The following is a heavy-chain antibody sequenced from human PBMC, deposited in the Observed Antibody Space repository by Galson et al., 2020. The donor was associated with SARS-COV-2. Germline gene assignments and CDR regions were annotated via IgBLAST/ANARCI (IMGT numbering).Heavy chain of an antibody. CDR2: IKHDGSET. D-gene: IGHD3-10*01. Sequence: GESLKISCVVSGFTFKKYWMNWVRQAPGKGLEWVANIKHDGSETHYVDSVKGRFTISRDNAENSLFLQMSSLRAEDTALYYCAREDPRGDVWGRGTMVAVSS. V-gene: IGHV3-7*01. CDR1: GFTFKKYW. CDR3: AREDPRGDV. J-gene: IGHJ6*02.